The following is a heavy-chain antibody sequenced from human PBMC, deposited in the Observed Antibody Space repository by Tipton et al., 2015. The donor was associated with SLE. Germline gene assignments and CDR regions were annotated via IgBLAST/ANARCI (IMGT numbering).Heavy chain of an antibody. Sequence: QVQLVQSGPEVKKPGASVRISCKASEYTFTGYYIHWVRQAPGQGLEWMGWINPHTGNTHSAQKFHDRVTMTRDTSISTAYMEMTGLISDDTAVYYCARAGVIPYSYYYYLDVWGRGTTVTVSS. D-gene: IGHD2-21*01. J-gene: IGHJ6*03. CDR2: INPHTGNT. V-gene: IGHV1-2*02. CDR3: ARAGVIPYSYYYYLDV. CDR1: EYTFTGYY.